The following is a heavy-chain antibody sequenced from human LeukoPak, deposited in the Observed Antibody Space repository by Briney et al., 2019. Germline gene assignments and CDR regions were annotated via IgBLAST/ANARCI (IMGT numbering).Heavy chain of an antibody. Sequence: PSETLSLTCTVSGGSISSSSYYWGWIRQPPGKGLEWVSGISSSGGSTYYADSVKGRFTISRDNSKHTLFLQMSSLRAEDTAVYYCAKGSPLDLGAGESYYYGMGVWGQGTTVTVSS. D-gene: IGHD3-10*01. CDR3: AKGSPLDLGAGESYYYGMGV. J-gene: IGHJ6*02. V-gene: IGHV3-23*01. CDR1: GGSISSSSYY. CDR2: ISSSGGST.